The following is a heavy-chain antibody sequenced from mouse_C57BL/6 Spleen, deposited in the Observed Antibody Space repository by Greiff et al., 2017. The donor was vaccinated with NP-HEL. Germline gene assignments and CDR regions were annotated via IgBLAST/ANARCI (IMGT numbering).Heavy chain of an antibody. CDR1: GYTFTDYE. CDR2: IDPETGGT. Sequence: VHLVESGAELVRPGASVTLSCKASGYTFTDYEMHWVKQTPVHGLEWIGAIDPETGGTAYNQKFKGKAILTADKSSSTAYMELRSLTSEDSAVYYCTRVATVVAPYFDYWGQGTTLTVSS. J-gene: IGHJ2*01. CDR3: TRVATVVAPYFDY. V-gene: IGHV1-15*01. D-gene: IGHD1-1*01.